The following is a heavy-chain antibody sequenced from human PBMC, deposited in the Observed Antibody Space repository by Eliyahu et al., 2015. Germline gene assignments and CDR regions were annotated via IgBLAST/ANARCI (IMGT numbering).Heavy chain of an antibody. Sequence: QVQLQQWGAGLLKPSETLSLTCAVYGGSFSGYYWSWIRQPPGKGAGWVWGIHHSGNTKYNPSLKSRVTISVDTSKNQFSLKLSSVTAADTAVYYCARGDYDFWSGYYLWGQGTLVTVSS. J-gene: IGHJ4*02. D-gene: IGHD3-3*01. CDR2: IHHSGNT. V-gene: IGHV4-34*01. CDR3: ARGDYDFWSGYYL. CDR1: GGSFSGYY.